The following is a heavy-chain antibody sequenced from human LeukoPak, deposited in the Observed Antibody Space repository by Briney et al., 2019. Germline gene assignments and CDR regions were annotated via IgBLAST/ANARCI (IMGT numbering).Heavy chain of an antibody. J-gene: IGHJ3*02. CDR1: GGSISSYY. CDR2: IYTSGST. V-gene: IGHV4-4*07. Sequence: SETLSLTCTVSGGSISSYYWSWLRQPAGKGLEWIGRIYTSGSTNYNPSLKSRVTMSVDTSKNQFSLKRSSVTAADTAVYYCARYDYGGNSWGAFDIWGQGTMVTVSS. CDR3: ARYDYGGNSWGAFDI. D-gene: IGHD4-23*01.